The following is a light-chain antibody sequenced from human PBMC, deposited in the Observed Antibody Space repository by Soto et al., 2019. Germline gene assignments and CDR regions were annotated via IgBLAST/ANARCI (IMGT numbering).Light chain of an antibody. Sequence: EIVLTQSPATLSLSPGEGATLSCRASQRVTTRLAWYQQKPGQAPRLLIYAASTRAPGIPARFSGSGSATDFTLTISSLEPEDCAVYYCQQRTTCPPVTFGQGTRLEI. V-gene: IGKV3-11*01. CDR2: AAS. J-gene: IGKJ5*01. CDR1: QRVTTR. CDR3: QQRTTCPPVT.